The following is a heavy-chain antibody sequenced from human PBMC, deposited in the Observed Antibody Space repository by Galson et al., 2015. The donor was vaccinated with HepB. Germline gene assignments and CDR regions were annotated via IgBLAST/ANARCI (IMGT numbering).Heavy chain of an antibody. V-gene: IGHV1-69*13. CDR3: ARGGRYSYGYHYYYYGMDV. D-gene: IGHD5-18*01. Sequence: SVKVSCKASGGTFSSYAISWVRQAPGQGLEWMGGIIPIFGTANYAQKFQGRVTITADESTSTAYMELSSLRSEDTAVYYCARGGRYSYGYHYYYYGMDVWGQGTTVTVSS. J-gene: IGHJ6*02. CDR2: IIPIFGTA. CDR1: GGTFSSYA.